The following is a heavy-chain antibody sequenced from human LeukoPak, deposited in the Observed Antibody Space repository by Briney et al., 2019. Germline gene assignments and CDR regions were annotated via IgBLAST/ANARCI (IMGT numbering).Heavy chain of an antibody. CDR2: ISSSGSTI. Sequence: GGSLRLSCAASGFTFSSCEMNWVRQAPGKGLEWVSYISSSGSTIYYADSVKGRFTISRDNAKNSLYLQMNSLRAEDTAVYYCAKDRYYDSSGYYFYPLDYWGQGTLVTVSS. CDR1: GFTFSSCE. V-gene: IGHV3-48*03. CDR3: AKDRYYDSSGYYFYPLDY. J-gene: IGHJ4*02. D-gene: IGHD3-22*01.